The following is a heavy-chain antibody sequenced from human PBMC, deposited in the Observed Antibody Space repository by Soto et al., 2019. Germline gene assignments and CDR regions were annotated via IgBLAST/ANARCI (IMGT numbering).Heavy chain of an antibody. D-gene: IGHD4-17*01. Sequence: EVQLVESGGGLVQPGGSLRLSCAASGFTFSSYDMHWVRQATGKGLEWVSAIGTAGDTYYPGSVKGRFTISRENAKNSCXXQMNSLSAGDTAVYYCARARVGKGYGDLFSWYFALWGRGTLVTVSS. CDR3: ARARVGKGYGDLFSWYFAL. V-gene: IGHV3-13*04. J-gene: IGHJ2*01. CDR2: IGTAGDT. CDR1: GFTFSSYD.